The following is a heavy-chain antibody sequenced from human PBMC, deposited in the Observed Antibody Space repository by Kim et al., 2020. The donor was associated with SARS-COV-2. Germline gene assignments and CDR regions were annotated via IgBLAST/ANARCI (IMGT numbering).Heavy chain of an antibody. J-gene: IGHJ6*02. CDR1: GFTFSDYY. Sequence: GGSLRLSCAASGFTFSDYYMSWIRQAPGKGLEWVSYISSSGSTIYYADSVKGRFTISRDNAKNSLYLQMNSLRAEDTAVYYCARAHEGTLRYFGVHHYYYYGMDVWGQGTTVTVSS. CDR2: ISSSGSTI. CDR3: ARAHEGTLRYFGVHHYYYYGMDV. V-gene: IGHV3-11*04. D-gene: IGHD3-9*01.